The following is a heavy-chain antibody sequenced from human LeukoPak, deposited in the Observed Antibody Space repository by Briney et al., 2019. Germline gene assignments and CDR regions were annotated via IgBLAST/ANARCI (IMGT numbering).Heavy chain of an antibody. CDR3: ARGLLSGYLYSLGY. J-gene: IGHJ4*02. V-gene: IGHV3-74*01. CDR1: GFTFNNYR. CDR2: INGDGSST. D-gene: IGHD6-25*01. Sequence: GGSLRLSCAASGFTFNNYRMHWVRQAPGKGLVWVSRINGDGSSTTYADSVKGRFTISRDSAKNALYLQMNSLRAEDTAVYYCARGLLSGYLYSLGYWGQGTLVTVSS.